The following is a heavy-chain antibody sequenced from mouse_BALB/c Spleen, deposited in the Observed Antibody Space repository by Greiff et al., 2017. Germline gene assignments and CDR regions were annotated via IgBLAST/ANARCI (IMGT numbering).Heavy chain of an antibody. J-gene: IGHJ3*01. Sequence: VQLQQSGAELVRSGASVKLSCTASGFNIKDYYMHWVKQRPEQGLEWIGWIDPENGDTEYAPKFQGKATMTADTSSNTAYLQLSSLTSEDTAVYYCNAGGGNFADWGQGTLVTVSA. D-gene: IGHD1-1*02. V-gene: IGHV14-4*02. CDR3: NAGGGNFAD. CDR1: GFNIKDYY. CDR2: IDPENGDT.